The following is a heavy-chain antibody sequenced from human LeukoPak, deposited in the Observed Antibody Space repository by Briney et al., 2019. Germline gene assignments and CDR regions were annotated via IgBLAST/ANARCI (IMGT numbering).Heavy chain of an antibody. CDR2: ISYSGGT. D-gene: IGHD3-22*01. Sequence: SETLSLTCNVSGGSISTYYWSWLRQPPGQGLEWIGYISYSGGTNYNPSLKSRATISVDMSKNQFSLNLRSLTAADTAVYFCARVGDTSSYFYYFDYWGQGTLVIVSS. CDR1: GGSISTYY. V-gene: IGHV4-59*12. CDR3: ARVGDTSSYFYYFDY. J-gene: IGHJ4*02.